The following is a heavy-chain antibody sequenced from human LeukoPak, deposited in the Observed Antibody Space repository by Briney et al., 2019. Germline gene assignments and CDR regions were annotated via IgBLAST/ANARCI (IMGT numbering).Heavy chain of an antibody. CDR2: FEPSGTT. J-gene: IGHJ4*02. Sequence: SETLSLTCTVSGASIENHYWSWIRQPAGKGLEWIGRFEPSGTTKYNPSLKRRITMSVDTSRNQFSLELNSVTAADTAVYYCAKEGAAAGPDFDLWGQGTLVIVSS. D-gene: IGHD6-13*01. V-gene: IGHV4-4*07. CDR1: GASIENHY. CDR3: AKEGAAAGPDFDL.